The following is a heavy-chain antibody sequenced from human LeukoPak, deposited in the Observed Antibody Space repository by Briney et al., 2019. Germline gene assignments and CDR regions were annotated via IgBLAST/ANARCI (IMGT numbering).Heavy chain of an antibody. J-gene: IGHJ6*02. D-gene: IGHD6-13*01. CDR2: ISYDGSNK. CDR3: ARDKQQLVPYYYYYYGMDV. CDR1: GFTFSSYG. Sequence: PGGSLRLSCAASGFTFSSYGMHWVRQAPGKGLEWVAVISYDGSNKYYADSVKGRFTISRDNSKNTLYLQMNSLRAEDTAVYYCARDKQQLVPYYYYYYGMDVWGQGTTVTVSS. V-gene: IGHV3-30*03.